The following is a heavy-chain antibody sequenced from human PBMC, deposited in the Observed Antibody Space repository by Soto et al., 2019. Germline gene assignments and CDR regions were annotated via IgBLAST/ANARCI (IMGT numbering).Heavy chain of an antibody. CDR1: GFTFSTYS. V-gene: IGHV3-48*01. Sequence: GGSLRLSCAASGFTFSTYSVNWVRQAPGKGLEWISYISGSGDFTTYADSVKGRFTISRDNAKNLFYLQMSSLRAEDTAVYYCARDHQFAFDFWGQGALVTVSS. CDR3: ARDHQFAFDF. J-gene: IGHJ4*02. CDR2: ISGSGDFT.